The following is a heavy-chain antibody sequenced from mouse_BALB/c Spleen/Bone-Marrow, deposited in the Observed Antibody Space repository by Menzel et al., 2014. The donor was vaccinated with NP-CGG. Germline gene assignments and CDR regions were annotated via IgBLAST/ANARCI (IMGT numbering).Heavy chain of an antibody. CDR2: IDPSDSET. CDR3: ARTYYGNYAWFAY. V-gene: IGHV1-69*02. Sequence: QVQLQQSGAELVKPGAPVKLSCKASGYTFTSYWMNWVKQRPGRGLEWIGRIDPSDSETHYNQKFKDKATLTADKSSSTAYIQLSSLTSEDSAVYYCARTYYGNYAWFAYWGQGTLVTVSA. D-gene: IGHD2-1*01. CDR1: GYTFTSYW. J-gene: IGHJ3*01.